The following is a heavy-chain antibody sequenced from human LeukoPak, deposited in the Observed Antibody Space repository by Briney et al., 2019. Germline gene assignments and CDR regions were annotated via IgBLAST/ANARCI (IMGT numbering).Heavy chain of an antibody. J-gene: IGHJ4*02. V-gene: IGHV4-31*02. CDR3: ARISQSSGGFYY. CDR2: ISYRGST. D-gene: IGHD2-15*01. CDR1: GGSISNSGGFY. Sequence: SETLSLTCTVSGGSISNSGGFYWSWIRQHPGDGLEWIGLISYRGSTYYNPSLKSRVSMSVDTSRSQFSLRLTSVTDEDTAVYYCARISQSSGGFYYWGQGTLVTVSS.